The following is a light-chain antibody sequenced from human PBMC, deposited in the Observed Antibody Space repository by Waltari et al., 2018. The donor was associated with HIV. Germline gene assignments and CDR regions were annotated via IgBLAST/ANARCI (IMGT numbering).Light chain of an antibody. J-gene: IGLJ2*01. Sequence: QSALTQPPSASGSPGPSVTISCTGTSSDVGGYNYVSWYHQHPGKAPKLMIYEVSKRPSGVPDRFSGSKSGNTAALTVAGLQAEDEADYYCSSYAGSNNLLFGGGTKLTVL. CDR3: SSYAGSNNLL. CDR1: SSDVGGYNY. V-gene: IGLV2-8*01. CDR2: EVS.